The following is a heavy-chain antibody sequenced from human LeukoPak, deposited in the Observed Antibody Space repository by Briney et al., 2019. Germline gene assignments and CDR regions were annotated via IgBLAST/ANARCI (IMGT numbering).Heavy chain of an antibody. CDR2: ISSSSSYI. CDR3: ARDGLRGGYDSIDY. J-gene: IGHJ4*02. V-gene: IGHV3-21*04. CDR1: GFTFSSYT. Sequence: GGSLRLSCAASGFTFSSYTMNWVGQAPGRGREWVSSISSSSSYIYYADSVRGRFTISRDNAKNSLYLQMNSLRAEDTAVYYCARDGLRGGYDSIDYWGQGTLVTVSS. D-gene: IGHD5-12*01.